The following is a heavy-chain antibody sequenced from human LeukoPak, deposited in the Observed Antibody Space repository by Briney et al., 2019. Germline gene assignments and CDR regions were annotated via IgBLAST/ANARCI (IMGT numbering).Heavy chain of an antibody. V-gene: IGHV6-1*01. D-gene: IGHD3-10*01. CDR3: ARENLWFGELLAYMDV. CDR2: TYYRSKWYN. Sequence: SQTLSLTCAISGDSVSSNSAAWNWIRQSPSRGLEWLGRTYYRSKWYNDYAVSVKSRITINPDTSKNQFSLQLNSVTPEDTAVYYCARENLWFGELLAYMDVWGKGTTVTISS. CDR1: GDSVSSNSAA. J-gene: IGHJ6*03.